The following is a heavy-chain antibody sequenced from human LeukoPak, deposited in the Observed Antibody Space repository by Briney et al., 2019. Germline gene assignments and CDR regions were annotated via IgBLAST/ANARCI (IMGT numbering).Heavy chain of an antibody. CDR2: IWYDGSNK. D-gene: IGHD3-3*01. CDR1: GFTFSSYG. CDR3: ARRRSGNNYYYYGMDV. Sequence: GGSLRLSCAASGFTFSSYGMHWVRQAPGKGLEWVAVIWYDGSNKYYADSVKGRFTTSRDNSKNTLYLQMNSLRAEDTAVYYCARRRSGNNYYYYGMDVWGQGTTVTVSS. J-gene: IGHJ6*02. V-gene: IGHV3-33*01.